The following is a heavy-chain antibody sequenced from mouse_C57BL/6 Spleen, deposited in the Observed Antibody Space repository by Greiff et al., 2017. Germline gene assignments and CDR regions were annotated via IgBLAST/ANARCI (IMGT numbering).Heavy chain of an antibody. D-gene: IGHD2-5*01. CDR2: INPSNGGT. J-gene: IGHJ2*01. V-gene: IGHV1-42*01. Sequence: EVQLQQSGPELVKPGASVKISCKASGYSFTGYYMNWVKQSPEKSLEWIGEINPSNGGTTYNQKFKAKATLTVDKSSSTAYMQLKSLTSEDSAVYYCASPSSNLYYFDYWGQGTTLTVSS. CDR3: ASPSSNLYYFDY. CDR1: GYSFTGYY.